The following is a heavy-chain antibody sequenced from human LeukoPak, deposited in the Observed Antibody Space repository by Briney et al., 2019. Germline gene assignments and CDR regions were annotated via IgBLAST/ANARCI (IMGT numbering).Heavy chain of an antibody. D-gene: IGHD3-9*01. CDR2: INHSGST. V-gene: IGHV4-34*01. CDR3: ASLDILTGPLDY. J-gene: IGHJ4*02. Sequence: RSETLSLTCAVYGGSFSGYYWSWIRQPPGKGLEWIGEINHSGSTNYNPSLKSRVTISVDTSKNQFSLKLSSVTAADTAVYYCASLDILTGPLDYWGQGTLVTVSS. CDR1: GGSFSGYY.